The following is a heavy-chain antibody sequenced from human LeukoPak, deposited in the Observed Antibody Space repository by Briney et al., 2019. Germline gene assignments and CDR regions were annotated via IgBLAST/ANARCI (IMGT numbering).Heavy chain of an antibody. J-gene: IGHJ6*03. CDR3: ARADTVEGYYYYMDV. Sequence: ASVKVSCKASAYTFTSYYMHWVRQAPGQGLEWMGIINPSGGSTSYAQKFQGRVTMTRDTSTSTVYMELSSLRSEDTAVYYCARADTVEGYYYYMDVWGKGTTVTVSS. CDR2: INPSGGST. CDR1: AYTFTSYY. V-gene: IGHV1-46*03. D-gene: IGHD5-12*01.